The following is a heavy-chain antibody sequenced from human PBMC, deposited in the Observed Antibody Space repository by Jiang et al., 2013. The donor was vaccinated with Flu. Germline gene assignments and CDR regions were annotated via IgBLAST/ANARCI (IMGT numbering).Heavy chain of an antibody. Sequence: LLKPSETLSLTCTVSGGSISSGDYYWSWIRQPPGKGLEWIGYIYYSGSTYYNPSLKSRVTISVDTSKNQFSLKLSSVTAADTAVYYCARGVQGGWYGGFDYWGQGTLVTVSS. V-gene: IGHV4-30-4*01. CDR1: GGSISSGDYY. J-gene: IGHJ4*02. CDR3: ARGVQGGWYGGFDY. D-gene: IGHD6-19*01. CDR2: IYYSGST.